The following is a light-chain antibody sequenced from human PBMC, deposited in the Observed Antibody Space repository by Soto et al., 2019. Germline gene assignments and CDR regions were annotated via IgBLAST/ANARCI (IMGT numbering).Light chain of an antibody. CDR1: QSVPHSSNNKNY. CDR2: WAS. CDR3: QQYYSSPLS. Sequence: DIVMTQSPDSLAVSLGERATINCKSSQSVPHSSNNKNYLSWYQQKPGHPPKVLIYWASIRESGVPDRFSGSVSGTDFPITISVLQAEDVAVYYCQQYYSSPLSFGGGTKVEIK. J-gene: IGKJ4*01. V-gene: IGKV4-1*01.